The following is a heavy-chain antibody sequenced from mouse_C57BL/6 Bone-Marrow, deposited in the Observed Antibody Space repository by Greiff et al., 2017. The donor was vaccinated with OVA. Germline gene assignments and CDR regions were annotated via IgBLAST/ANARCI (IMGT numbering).Heavy chain of an antibody. CDR1: GFTFSDYG. J-gene: IGHJ2*01. V-gene: IGHV5-17*01. CDR3: ARDFLYYFDY. Sequence: EVKLQESGGGLVKPGGSLKLSCAASGFTFSDYGMHWVRQAPEKGLEWVAYISSGSSTIYYADTVKGRFTISRDNAKNTLFLQMTSLRSEDTAMYYCARDFLYYFDYWGQGTTLTVSS. CDR2: ISSGSSTI.